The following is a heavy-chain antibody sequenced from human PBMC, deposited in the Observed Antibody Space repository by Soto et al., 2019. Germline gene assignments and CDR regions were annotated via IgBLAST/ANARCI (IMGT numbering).Heavy chain of an antibody. CDR3: ARGGGTILAPLP. J-gene: IGHJ5*02. Sequence: GAAVKVSCKASGYTFTGYFMHWVRQATGQGLEWMGWINPNSGATKYAPKFQGRVSLTRDTSISTAYMEMTMLRSDDTAVYYCARGGGTILAPLPWGQGTLVTVSS. CDR2: INPNSGAT. CDR1: GYTFTGYF. D-gene: IGHD3-3*01. V-gene: IGHV1-2*02.